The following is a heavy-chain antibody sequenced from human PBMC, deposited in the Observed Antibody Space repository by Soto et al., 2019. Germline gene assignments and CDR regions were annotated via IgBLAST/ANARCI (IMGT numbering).Heavy chain of an antibody. Sequence: GGSLRLSCAASGFTFSSYSMNWVRQAPGKGLEWVSSISSSSSYIYYADSVKGRFTISRDNAKNSLYLQMNSLRAEDTAVYYCARDHLRGYSHQFDPWGQGTLVTVSS. CDR1: GFTFSSYS. CDR3: ARDHLRGYSHQFDP. J-gene: IGHJ5*02. CDR2: ISSSSSYI. V-gene: IGHV3-21*01. D-gene: IGHD5-18*01.